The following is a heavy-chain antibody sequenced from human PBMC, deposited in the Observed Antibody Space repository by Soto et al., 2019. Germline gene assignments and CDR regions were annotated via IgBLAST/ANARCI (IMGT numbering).Heavy chain of an antibody. CDR2: ISGSGGNT. Sequence: GSLRLSCAASGFTFSSCAMNWVRQAPGKGLEWVSAISGSGGNTYYADSVKGRFTISRDNSKNTLYLQMNSLRAEDTAVYYCAKTTVVNAPFLDYWGQGTLVTVSS. V-gene: IGHV3-23*01. CDR3: AKTTVVNAPFLDY. CDR1: GFTFSSCA. D-gene: IGHD3-22*01. J-gene: IGHJ4*02.